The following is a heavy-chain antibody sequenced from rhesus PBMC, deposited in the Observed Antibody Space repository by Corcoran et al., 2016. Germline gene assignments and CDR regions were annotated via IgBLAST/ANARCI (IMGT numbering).Heavy chain of an antibody. CDR1: GGSISDDYY. V-gene: IGHV4-106*01. D-gene: IGHD6-31*01. CDR3: AGSGGAVWGGVDS. CDR2: IYGSGGGT. J-gene: IGHJ6*01. Sequence: QVQLQESGPGLVKPSETLSLTCAVSGGSISDDYYWTWIRHPTGKGLEWIGYIYGSGGGTKYNPSLKNRVTFSIDMSKNHVSMKLSDVSAADTAVYYCAGSGGAVWGGVDSWGQGVVVTVS.